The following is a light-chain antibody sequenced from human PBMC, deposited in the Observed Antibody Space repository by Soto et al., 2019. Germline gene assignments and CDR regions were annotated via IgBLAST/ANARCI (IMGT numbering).Light chain of an antibody. Sequence: EVVLTQSPVTLSLYAGERATLFCRASERVASNYLAWYQQKPGQAPRLLIYDASSLESGVPSRFSGSGSGTEFTLTISSLQPDDFATYYCQQYNSYLTFGQGTKVDI. CDR1: ERVASNY. V-gene: IGKV3-20*01. CDR3: QQYNSYLT. J-gene: IGKJ1*01. CDR2: DAS.